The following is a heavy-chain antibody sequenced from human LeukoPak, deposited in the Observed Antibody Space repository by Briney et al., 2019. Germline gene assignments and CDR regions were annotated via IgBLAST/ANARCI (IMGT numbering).Heavy chain of an antibody. Sequence: GGSLRLSCAASGFTFSSYSMNWVRQAPGKGLEWVSYISSSSSTIYYADSVKGRFTISRDNAKNTLYLQMNSLRAEDTALYFCAQWSRYFDYWGQGTLVTVSS. J-gene: IGHJ4*02. CDR2: ISSSSSTI. CDR1: GFTFSSYS. CDR3: AQWSRYFDY. D-gene: IGHD1-26*01. V-gene: IGHV3-48*01.